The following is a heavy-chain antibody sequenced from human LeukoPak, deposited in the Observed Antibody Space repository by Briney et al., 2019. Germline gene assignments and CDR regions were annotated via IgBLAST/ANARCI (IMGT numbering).Heavy chain of an antibody. CDR1: GFTFDDYA. D-gene: IGHD6-19*01. CDR2: ISWNSDSI. CDR3: AKDIGYLYSSAWYFAFDS. J-gene: IGHJ4*02. V-gene: IGHV3-9*01. Sequence: GRSLRLSCAASGFTFDDYAMHWVRQAPGKGLEWVSGISWNSDSIGYADSVKGRFTISRDNAKNSLYLQMNSLRAEDTALYYCAKDIGYLYSSAWYFAFDSWGQGTLVTVSS.